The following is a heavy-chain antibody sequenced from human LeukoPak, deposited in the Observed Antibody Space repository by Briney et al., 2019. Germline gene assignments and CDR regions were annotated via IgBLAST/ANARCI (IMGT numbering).Heavy chain of an antibody. V-gene: IGHV3-30-3*01. CDR2: ISYDGSNK. J-gene: IGHJ4*02. CDR3: VSTRMGGITGSEDY. D-gene: IGHD1-20*01. Sequence: PGGSLRLSCAASGFTFSSYAMHWVRQAPGKGLEWVAVISYDGSNKYYADSVKGRFTISRDNSKNTLYLQMNSLRAEDTAVYYCVSTRMGGITGSEDYWGQGTLVTVSS. CDR1: GFTFSSYA.